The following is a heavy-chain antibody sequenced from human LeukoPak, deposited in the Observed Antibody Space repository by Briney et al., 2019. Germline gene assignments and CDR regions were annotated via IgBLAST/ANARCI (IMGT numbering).Heavy chain of an antibody. Sequence: PSEALSLTCAVSGGSISSSNWWSWVRQPPGKGLEWIGEIYHSGSTNYNPSLKSRVTISVDKSKNQFSLKLSSVTAADTAVYYCARDYYGSGSYSYWGQGTLVTVSS. CDR1: GGSISSSNW. D-gene: IGHD3-10*01. V-gene: IGHV4-4*02. CDR2: IYHSGST. CDR3: ARDYYGSGSYSY. J-gene: IGHJ4*02.